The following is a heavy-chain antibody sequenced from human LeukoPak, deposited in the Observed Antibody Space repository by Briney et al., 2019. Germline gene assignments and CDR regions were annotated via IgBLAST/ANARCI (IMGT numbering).Heavy chain of an antibody. CDR2: TNHSGST. D-gene: IGHD6-13*01. CDR1: GGSFSGYY. J-gene: IGHJ4*02. CDR3: ARYSSSWLEYYFDY. V-gene: IGHV4-34*01. Sequence: PSETLSLTCAVYGGSFSGYYWSWIRQPPGKGLEWIGETNHSGSTNYNPSLKSRVTISVDTSKNQFSLKLSSVTAADTAVYYCARYSSSWLEYYFDYWGQGTLVTVSS.